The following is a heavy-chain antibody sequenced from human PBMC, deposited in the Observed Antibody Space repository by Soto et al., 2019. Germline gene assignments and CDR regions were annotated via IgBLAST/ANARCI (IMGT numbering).Heavy chain of an antibody. V-gene: IGHV3-23*01. J-gene: IGHJ4*02. CDR2: INTSGGST. D-gene: IGHD3-22*01. CDR3: AKSPQDDTNGYHFDW. Sequence: EVQLLESGGGLVQPGGSLRLSCAASGFTFSSYAMSWVRQAPGKGLEWVSGINTSGGSTYYADSVRGRFTISRDNSKNTLYLQMSSLRAEDTVVYYCAKSPQDDTNGYHFDWWGQGTLVTVSS. CDR1: GFTFSSYA.